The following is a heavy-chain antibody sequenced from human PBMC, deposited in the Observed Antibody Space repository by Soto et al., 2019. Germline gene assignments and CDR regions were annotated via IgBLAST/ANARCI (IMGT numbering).Heavy chain of an antibody. CDR1: GGSFSGYY. CDR2: INHSGST. J-gene: IGHJ5*02. D-gene: IGHD2-2*01. Sequence: SETLSLTCAVYGGSFSGYYWSWIRQPPGKGLEWIGEINHSGSTNYNPSLKSRVTISVDTSKNQFSLKLSSVTAADTAVYYCARALEVVPAAKGWFDPWGQGTLVTVSS. V-gene: IGHV4-34*01. CDR3: ARALEVVPAAKGWFDP.